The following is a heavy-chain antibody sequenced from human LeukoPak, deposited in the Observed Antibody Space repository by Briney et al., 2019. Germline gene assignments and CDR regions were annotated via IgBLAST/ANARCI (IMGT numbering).Heavy chain of an antibody. Sequence: SETLSLTCIVSGGSIGSSNYYWGWIRQPPGKGLEWIGSIYYSGTTYSNPSLKSRVTISVDTSKNQFSLKLSSVTAADTAVYYCARGTGAYCGGDCYFDYWGQGTLVTVSS. CDR2: IYYSGTT. CDR1: GGSIGSSNYY. CDR3: ARGTGAYCGGDCYFDY. J-gene: IGHJ4*02. D-gene: IGHD2-21*02. V-gene: IGHV4-39*01.